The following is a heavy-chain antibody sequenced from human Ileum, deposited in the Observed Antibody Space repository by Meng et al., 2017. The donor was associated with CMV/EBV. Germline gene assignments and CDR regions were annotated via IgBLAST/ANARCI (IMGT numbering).Heavy chain of an antibody. J-gene: IGHJ2*01. Sequence: SGFSLDCPAEGLGWIRQPTGKALEWIAILYWEGDRRLSPSLRNRLTITKDTSKNQVVLTLTNMDPADTGTYYCAHRPSTVSFYWYFDVWGRGTLVTVSS. V-gene: IGHV2-5*02. D-gene: IGHD4-17*01. CDR1: GFSLDCPAEG. CDR3: AHRPSTVSFYWYFDV. CDR2: LYWEGDR.